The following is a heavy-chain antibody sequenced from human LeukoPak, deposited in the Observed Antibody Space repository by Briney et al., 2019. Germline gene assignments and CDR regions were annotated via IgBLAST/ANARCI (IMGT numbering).Heavy chain of an antibody. V-gene: IGHV5-10-1*01. CDR2: IDPGDSYT. Sequence: GESLKISCKGSGYSFTSYWISWVRQMPGKGLEWMGRIDPGDSYTNYSPSFQGHVTTSVDKSISTAYLQWSSLKASDTAIYYCARQIVGSRVNWFDPWGQGTLVTVSS. J-gene: IGHJ5*02. CDR3: ARQIVGSRVNWFDP. D-gene: IGHD1-26*01. CDR1: GYSFTSYW.